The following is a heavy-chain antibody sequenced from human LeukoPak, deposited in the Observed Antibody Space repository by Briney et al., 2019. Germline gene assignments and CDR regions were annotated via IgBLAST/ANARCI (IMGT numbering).Heavy chain of an antibody. CDR1: GGSISTSSYY. J-gene: IGHJ6*02. V-gene: IGHV4-39*07. CDR2: IYYSGRT. Sequence: PSETLSLTCTVSGGSISTSSYYWGWIRQPPGKALEWIGNIYYSGRTYYNPSLSSRVTISVDTSKNQFSLKLSSVTAADTAVYYCARAHSIASYYYGVDVWGQGTTVTVSS. D-gene: IGHD2/OR15-2a*01. CDR3: ARAHSIASYYYGVDV.